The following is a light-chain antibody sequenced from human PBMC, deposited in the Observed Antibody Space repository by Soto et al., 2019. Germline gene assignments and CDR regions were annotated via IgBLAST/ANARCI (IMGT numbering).Light chain of an antibody. CDR2: EVT. J-gene: IGLJ1*01. V-gene: IGLV2-14*01. Sequence: QSVFAPPAAVTVSTGQLVTISYSGSNSDVGNGYDSVSWDQQQPGKAPKLIIYEVTNRPSGVSSRFSGSKSGNTASLTISGLQAEDEADYYCSSYTVSVAPYVCGTGTKVTVL. CDR1: NSDVGNGYDS. CDR3: SSYTVSVAPYV.